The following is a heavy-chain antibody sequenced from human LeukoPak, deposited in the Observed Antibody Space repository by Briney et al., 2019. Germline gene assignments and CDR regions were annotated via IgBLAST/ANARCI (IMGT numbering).Heavy chain of an antibody. V-gene: IGHV4-59*01. J-gene: IGHJ4*02. CDR3: ARPQTMGSSSPLGY. CDR2: INYSGRT. Sequence: SETLSLTCTVSGGSISSYYWIWIRQPPGKGLEWIGDINYSGRTNYNPSLKSRVTTSLDTSKNQISLKLSPVTAADTAVYYCARPQTMGSSSPLGYWGQGTLVTVSS. D-gene: IGHD2-2*01. CDR1: GGSISSYY.